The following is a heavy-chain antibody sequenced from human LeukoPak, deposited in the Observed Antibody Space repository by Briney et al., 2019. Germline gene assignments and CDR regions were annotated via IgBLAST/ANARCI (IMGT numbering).Heavy chain of an antibody. CDR3: ARDSDKYSGSRYYYYYYMDV. CDR1: GSTFSTYG. Sequence: GGSLRLSCAASGSTFSTYGMHWVRQAPGKGLEWVAFIRYDGSNKYYTDSVKGRFTISRDDSKSTLYLQMNSLRAEDTAVYFCARDSDKYSGSRYYYYYYMDVWGKGTTVTVSS. CDR2: IRYDGSNK. D-gene: IGHD1-26*01. J-gene: IGHJ6*03. V-gene: IGHV3-30*02.